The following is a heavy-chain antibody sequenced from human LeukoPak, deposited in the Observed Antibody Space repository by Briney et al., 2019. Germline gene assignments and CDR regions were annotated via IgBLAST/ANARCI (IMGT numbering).Heavy chain of an antibody. CDR1: GYTFTSYD. D-gene: IGHD3-3*01. V-gene: IGHV1-8*03. J-gene: IGHJ6*03. CDR2: MNPNSGNT. CDR3: ARAIFGVVPSRLYYYYYYMDV. Sequence: ASVKVSCKASGYTFTSYDINWVRQATGQGLEWMGWMNPNSGNTGYAQKFQGRVTITRNTSISTAYMELSSLRSEDTAVYYCARAIFGVVPSRLYYYYYYMDVWGKGTTVTASS.